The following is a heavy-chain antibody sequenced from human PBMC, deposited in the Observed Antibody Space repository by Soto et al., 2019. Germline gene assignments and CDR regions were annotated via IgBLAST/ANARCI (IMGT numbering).Heavy chain of an antibody. J-gene: IGHJ5*02. V-gene: IGHV2-5*02. Sequence: QITLKESGPTLVKPTQTLTLTCTFSGFSLTTRGVGVGWIRQPPGKALECLALIYWDDDKRYSPSLQSRLSITKDTSKNQVVLTMTNVDPVDTATYYCAHSPNYYQYDWFDPWGQGTLGSVSS. CDR1: GFSLTTRGVG. CDR2: IYWDDDK. CDR3: AHSPNYYQYDWFDP. D-gene: IGHD3-16*01.